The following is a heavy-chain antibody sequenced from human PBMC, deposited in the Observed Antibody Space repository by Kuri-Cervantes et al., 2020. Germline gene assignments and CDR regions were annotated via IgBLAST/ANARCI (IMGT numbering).Heavy chain of an antibody. Sequence: ESLKISCTVSGGSISSSSYYWGWIRQPPGKGLEWIGSIYYSGSTYYNPSLKSRVTISVDKSKNQFSLKLSSVTAADTAVYYCARGPYCSGGSCYGPGDYYYGMDVWGQGTTVTVSS. CDR3: ARGPYCSGGSCYGPGDYYYGMDV. CDR1: GGSISSSSYY. D-gene: IGHD2-15*01. V-gene: IGHV4-39*07. CDR2: IYYSGST. J-gene: IGHJ6*02.